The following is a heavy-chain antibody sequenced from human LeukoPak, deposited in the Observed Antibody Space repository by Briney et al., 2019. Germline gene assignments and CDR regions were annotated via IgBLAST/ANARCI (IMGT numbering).Heavy chain of an antibody. J-gene: IGHJ5*02. CDR2: ISNSDDNT. Sequence: GGSLRLSCAASGFTFSNYAMSWVRQAPGKGLEWVSTISNSDDNTYYAESVKGRFTISRDNSKNTLYLQMNSLRAEDTAEYFCARQYGSGWLNTNWFDPWGQGTLVTVSS. V-gene: IGHV3-23*01. D-gene: IGHD6-19*01. CDR3: ARQYGSGWLNTNWFDP. CDR1: GFTFSNYA.